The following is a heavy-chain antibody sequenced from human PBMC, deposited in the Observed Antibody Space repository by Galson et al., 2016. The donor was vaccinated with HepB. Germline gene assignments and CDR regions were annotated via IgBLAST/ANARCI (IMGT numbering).Heavy chain of an antibody. D-gene: IGHD6-19*01. J-gene: IGHJ6*02. CDR2: ISYDGSNK. Sequence: SLRLSCAASTFTFSGYAVHWVRQAPGKGLEWVALISYDGSNKYYAPSVKGRFTLSRDHSKNTVYLQMRSLRPEDTAVYHCAGDPPPPSSGWNDGNYYYYYGMDVWGQGTTVTVSS. CDR3: AGDPPPPSSGWNDGNYYYYYGMDV. V-gene: IGHV3-30*04. CDR1: TFTFSGYA.